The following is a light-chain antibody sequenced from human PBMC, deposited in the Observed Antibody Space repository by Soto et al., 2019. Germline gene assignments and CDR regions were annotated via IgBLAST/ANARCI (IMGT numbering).Light chain of an antibody. CDR1: QSVSSY. CDR2: GAS. V-gene: IGKV3-15*01. CDR3: QEYNNWPPWT. Sequence: EIVMTQSPATLSVSPGERATLSCRASQSVSSYLAWYQQQPGQAPRLLIYGASTSATCIPARFSGSGSGTAFKLTISSLQSEDVAVYYCQEYNNWPPWTFGQGTKVEIK. J-gene: IGKJ1*01.